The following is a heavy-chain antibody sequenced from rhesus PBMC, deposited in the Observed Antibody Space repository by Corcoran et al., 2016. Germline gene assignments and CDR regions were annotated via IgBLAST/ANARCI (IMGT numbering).Heavy chain of an antibody. J-gene: IGHJ4*01. V-gene: IGHV4-106*01. CDR2: IYCSGGST. Sequence: QVQLQESGPGLVKPSETLSLTCAVSGGSISDSYYWSWIGQPPGKGLEWIGDIYCSGGSTYYNPSLKSRVTISTDTSKNQFSLKLSSVTAADTAVYYCASGSSWPNFDYWGQGVLVTVSS. CDR3: ASGSSWPNFDY. D-gene: IGHD6-13*01. CDR1: GGSISDSYY.